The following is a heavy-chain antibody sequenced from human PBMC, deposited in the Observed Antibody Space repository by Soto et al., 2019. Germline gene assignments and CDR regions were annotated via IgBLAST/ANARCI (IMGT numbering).Heavy chain of an antibody. V-gene: IGHV1-8*01. CDR2: MNPNSGNT. Sequence: QVQLVQSGAEVKKPGASVKVACKASGYTFTRYDINWVRQATGQGLEWMGWMNPNSGNTGYAQKFQGGVTMTRNNSISTADMGLRSLRSEDTAVYYCACRGIHNQFDYWGQGTLVTVSS. CDR3: ACRGIHNQFDY. D-gene: IGHD1-1*01. J-gene: IGHJ4*02. CDR1: GYTFTRYD.